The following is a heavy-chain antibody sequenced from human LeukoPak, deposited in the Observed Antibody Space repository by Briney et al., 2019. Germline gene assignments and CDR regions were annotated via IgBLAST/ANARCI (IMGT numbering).Heavy chain of an antibody. Sequence: ASVKVSCKASGYTFTSYAMNWVRQAPGQGLEWMGWINTNTGNPTYAQGFTGRFVFSLDTSVSTAYLQISSLKAEDTAVYYCARYHLLWFAEGSAFDIWGQGTMVTVSS. D-gene: IGHD3-10*01. CDR1: GYTFTSYA. J-gene: IGHJ3*02. V-gene: IGHV7-4-1*02. CDR2: INTNTGNP. CDR3: ARYHLLWFAEGSAFDI.